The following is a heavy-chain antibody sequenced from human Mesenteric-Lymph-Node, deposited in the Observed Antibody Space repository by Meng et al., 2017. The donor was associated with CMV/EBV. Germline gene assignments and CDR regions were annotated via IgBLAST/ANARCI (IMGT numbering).Heavy chain of an antibody. V-gene: IGHV3-11*04. CDR1: GFTVNSNY. CDR2: ISSSGSTI. J-gene: IGHJ4*02. D-gene: IGHD2-2*01. Sequence: GGSLKLSCAASGFTVNSNYMSWVRQAPGKGLEWVSYISSSGSTIYYADSVKGRFTISRDNAKNSLYLQMNSLRAEDTAVYYCARENIVVVPAAHYIYFDYWGQGTLVTVSS. CDR3: ARENIVVVPAAHYIYFDY.